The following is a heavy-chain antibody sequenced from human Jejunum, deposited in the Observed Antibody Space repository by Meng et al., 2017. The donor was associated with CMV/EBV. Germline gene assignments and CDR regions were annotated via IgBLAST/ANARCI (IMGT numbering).Heavy chain of an antibody. CDR3: VRDRGDGSGSYYDY. Sequence: DSFTNRISYWGWIRQSPRKGLDWVASIHYTGGTYYNPSLKSRVTISLDTSKSQFSLELPSVTAADTATYYCVRDRGDGSGSYYDYWGPGTVVTVSS. CDR1: DSFTNRISY. V-gene: IGHV4-39*07. D-gene: IGHD3-10*01. CDR2: IHYTGGT. J-gene: IGHJ4*02.